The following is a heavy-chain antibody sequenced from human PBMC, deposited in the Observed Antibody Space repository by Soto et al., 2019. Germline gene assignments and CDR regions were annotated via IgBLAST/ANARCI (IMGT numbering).Heavy chain of an antibody. J-gene: IGHJ5*02. CDR1: GYSFTSYW. CDR2: IYPGDSDT. D-gene: IGHD3-9*01. CDR3: ARPVYDILTGYYSWFDP. V-gene: IGHV5-51*01. Sequence: EVQLVQSGAEVKKPGESLKISCKGSGYSFTSYWIGWVRQMPGKGLEWMGIIYPGDSDTRYSPSFQGQVTISADKSISTAYLQWSSLNASDTAMYYCARPVYDILTGYYSWFDPWGQGTLVTVSS.